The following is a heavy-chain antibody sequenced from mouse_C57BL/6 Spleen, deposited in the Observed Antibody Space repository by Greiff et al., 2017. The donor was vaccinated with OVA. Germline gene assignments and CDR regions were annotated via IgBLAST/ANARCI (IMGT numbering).Heavy chain of an antibody. CDR3: ARDDYDGGWFAY. V-gene: IGHV1-82*01. CDR1: GYAFTSSW. Sequence: VQLQQSGPELVQPGASVKISCKASGYAFTSSWMNWVQQRPGKGLEWIGRIYPGDGDTNYNGKFKGKATLTTDKSSSTAYMQLSSLTSEDSAVYFCARDDYDGGWFAYWGQGTMVTVSA. CDR2: IYPGDGDT. D-gene: IGHD2-4*01. J-gene: IGHJ3*01.